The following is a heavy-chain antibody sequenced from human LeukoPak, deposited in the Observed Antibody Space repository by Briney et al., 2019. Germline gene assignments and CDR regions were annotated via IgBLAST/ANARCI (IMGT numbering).Heavy chain of an antibody. Sequence: SGGSLRLSCVASGFSFNIHGMRWVRQAPGKGLEWVSSVGGGNDIHYADSVKGRFTGSRDDAKSTVYLQMNSLRVEDTAIYFCAKDATPGNGIWDHFDYWGQGTLVTVSS. CDR3: AKDATPGNGIWDHFDY. J-gene: IGHJ4*02. D-gene: IGHD1-1*01. CDR1: GFSFNIHG. V-gene: IGHV3-23*01. CDR2: VGGGNDI.